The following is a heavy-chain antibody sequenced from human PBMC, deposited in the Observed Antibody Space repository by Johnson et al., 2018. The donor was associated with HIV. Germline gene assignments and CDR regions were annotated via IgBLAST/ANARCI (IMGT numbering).Heavy chain of an antibody. Sequence: QVLLVESGGGLVKPGGSLRLSFAASGFTFSDYYMSWISQAPGKGLEWVSYISSSGSTISYADFVKGRFTISRDNAKNSLYLQMNSLRAEDTAVYYCARDVIKVIAARDDAFDIWGQGTMVTVSS. V-gene: IGHV3-11*04. CDR1: GFTFSDYY. J-gene: IGHJ3*02. CDR3: ARDVIKVIAARDDAFDI. D-gene: IGHD6-6*01. CDR2: ISSSGSTI.